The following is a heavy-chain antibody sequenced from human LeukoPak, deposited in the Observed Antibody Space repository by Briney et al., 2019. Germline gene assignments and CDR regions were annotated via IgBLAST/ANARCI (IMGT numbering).Heavy chain of an antibody. D-gene: IGHD5-24*01. CDR2: IYNSGST. J-gene: IGHJ4*02. V-gene: IGHV4-59*08. CDR3: ARHGGGYSFDY. Sequence: SETLSLTCSVSGGSISNYYWSWIRQPPGKGLEWIGYIYNSGSTNYSPSLKSRVTISVDTSKNQFSLKVSSVTAADTAVYYCARHGGGYSFDYWGQGTLVTVSS. CDR1: GGSISNYY.